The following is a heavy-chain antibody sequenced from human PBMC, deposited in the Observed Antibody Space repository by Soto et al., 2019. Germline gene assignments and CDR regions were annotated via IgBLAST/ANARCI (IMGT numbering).Heavy chain of an antibody. J-gene: IGHJ4*02. CDR3: ARIVGIAARPAGDY. Sequence: PSETLSLTCTFSGCSISSYYWSWIRQPPGKGLEWIGYIYYSGSTNYNPSLKSRVTISVDTSKNQFSLKLSSVTAEDTAVYYCARIVGIAARPAGDYWGQGTLVTVSS. V-gene: IGHV4-59*01. CDR1: GCSISSYY. D-gene: IGHD6-6*01. CDR2: IYYSGST.